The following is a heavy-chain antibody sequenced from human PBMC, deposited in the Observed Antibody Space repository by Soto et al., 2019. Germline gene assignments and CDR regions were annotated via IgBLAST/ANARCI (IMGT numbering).Heavy chain of an antibody. D-gene: IGHD6-19*01. J-gene: IGHJ6*02. Sequence: PGGSLRLSCAASGFTFSGYGMHWVRQAPGKGLEWVAVIWYDGSNKYYADSVKGRFTISRDNSKNTLYLQMNSLRAEDTAVYYCARDFRYSSGPADHYGMDVWGQGTTVTVSS. CDR1: GFTFSGYG. V-gene: IGHV3-33*01. CDR2: IWYDGSNK. CDR3: ARDFRYSSGPADHYGMDV.